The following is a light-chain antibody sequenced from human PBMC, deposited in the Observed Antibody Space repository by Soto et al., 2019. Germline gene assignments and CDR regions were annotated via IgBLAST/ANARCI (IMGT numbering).Light chain of an antibody. CDR3: SSYSGSNNLV. CDR2: DVN. Sequence: QSVLTQPPSASGSPGQSVTISCTGTGSDVGGYNYVSWYQQHPGKAPKLTIYDVNKWPSGVPDRFSGSKSGNTASLTVSGLQAEDEADYYCSSYSGSNNLVFGTGTKVTVL. V-gene: IGLV2-8*01. J-gene: IGLJ1*01. CDR1: GSDVGGYNY.